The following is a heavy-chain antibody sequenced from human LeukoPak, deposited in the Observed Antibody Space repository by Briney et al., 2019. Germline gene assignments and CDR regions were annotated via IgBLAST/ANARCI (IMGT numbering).Heavy chain of an antibody. CDR1: GLTFSSYA. CDR3: ARTRCSSTSCYGRGYYYYYMDV. D-gene: IGHD2-2*01. V-gene: IGHV3-30-3*02. J-gene: IGHJ6*03. CDR2: ISYDGSNK. Sequence: GGSLRLSCAASGLTFSSYAMHWVRQAPGKGLEWVAVISYDGSNKYYADSVKGRFTISRDNAKNTLYLQMNSLRAEDTTVYYCARTRCSSTSCYGRGYYYYYMDVWGKGTAVTVSS.